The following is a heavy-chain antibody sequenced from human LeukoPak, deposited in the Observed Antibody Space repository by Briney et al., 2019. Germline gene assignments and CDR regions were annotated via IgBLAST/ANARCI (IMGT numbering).Heavy chain of an antibody. CDR3: ARADYGSGSYYNSNWFDP. CDR2: IYPSGST. Sequence: PSETLSLTCTVSGGSISSYYWSWIRQPAAKGLEWIGRIYPSGSTNYNPSLESRVTMSVDTSKNQFSLKLSSVTAADTAVYYCARADYGSGSYYNSNWFDPWGQGTLVTVSS. CDR1: GGSISSYY. V-gene: IGHV4-4*07. D-gene: IGHD3-10*01. J-gene: IGHJ5*02.